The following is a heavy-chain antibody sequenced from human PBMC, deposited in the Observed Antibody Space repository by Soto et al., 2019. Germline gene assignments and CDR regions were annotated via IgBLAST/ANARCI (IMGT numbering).Heavy chain of an antibody. CDR3: ARIRITMVRGVIIVGGEFDY. D-gene: IGHD3-10*01. CDR2: IFSNDEK. Sequence: QVTLKESGPVLVKPTETLTLTCTVSGFSLSNARMGVSWIRQPPGKALEWLAHIFSNDEKSYSTSLKSRLTLSKDTSKSQVVLTMTNMDPVDTATYYCARIRITMVRGVIIVGGEFDYWGQGTLVTVSS. CDR1: GFSLSNARMG. V-gene: IGHV2-26*01. J-gene: IGHJ4*02.